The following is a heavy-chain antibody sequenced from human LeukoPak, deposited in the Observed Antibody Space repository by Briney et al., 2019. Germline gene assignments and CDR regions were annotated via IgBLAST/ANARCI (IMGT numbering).Heavy chain of an antibody. CDR1: GFSFSNYW. CDR3: ARESGKTGDLDY. Sequence: GGSLRLSCVASGFSFSNYWMSWVRQAPGKGLEWVSYISNSGSTIYYADSVKGRFTISRDNAKNSLYLQMNSLRAEDTAVYYCARESGKTGDLDYWGQGTLVTVSS. D-gene: IGHD7-27*01. J-gene: IGHJ4*02. CDR2: ISNSGSTI. V-gene: IGHV3-48*04.